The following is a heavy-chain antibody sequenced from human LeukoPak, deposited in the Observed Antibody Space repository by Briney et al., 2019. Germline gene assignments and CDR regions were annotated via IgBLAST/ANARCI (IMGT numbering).Heavy chain of an antibody. CDR3: ATAPAAADSC. Sequence: GGSLRLSYAASGFTFTSFWMTWVRQAPGKGLEWVANIDRDGSKKTYVDSVKGRFTISRDNAKNSLYLQMSSLRAEDTAVYYCATAPAAADSCWGQGTLVAVSS. D-gene: IGHD6-13*01. CDR2: IDRDGSKK. CDR1: GFTFTSFW. J-gene: IGHJ4*02. V-gene: IGHV3-7*01.